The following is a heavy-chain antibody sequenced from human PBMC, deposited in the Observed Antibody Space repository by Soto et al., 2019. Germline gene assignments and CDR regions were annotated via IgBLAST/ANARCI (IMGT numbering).Heavy chain of an antibody. CDR1: GDTFTEYY. V-gene: IGHV1-46*01. J-gene: IGHJ4*02. CDR3: ARGGHVVVVTAALDY. D-gene: IGHD2-21*02. CDR2: VNPSGGHT. Sequence: QVQLMQSGAEVKKPGASLKVSCKASGDTFTEYYIHWVRQAPGQGLEWMGTVNPSGGHTTYAQHFLGRVTRTRDTSTSTLYMELTSLTSEDTAVYYCARGGHVVVVTAALDYWGQGTLVTVSS.